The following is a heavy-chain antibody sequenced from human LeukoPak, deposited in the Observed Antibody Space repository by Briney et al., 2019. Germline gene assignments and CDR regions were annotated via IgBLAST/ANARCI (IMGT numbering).Heavy chain of an antibody. CDR2: IYASGST. J-gene: IGHJ4*02. Sequence: SETLSLTCTVSGGSIRSYYWSWIRQPPGKGLEWIAYIYASGSTNYNPSLKSRVTISVDTSKNQFSLKLSSVTAADTAVYYCARHSGAAGTFDYWGQGTLVTVSS. D-gene: IGHD6-13*01. V-gene: IGHV4-4*09. CDR3: ARHSGAAGTFDY. CDR1: GGSIRSYY.